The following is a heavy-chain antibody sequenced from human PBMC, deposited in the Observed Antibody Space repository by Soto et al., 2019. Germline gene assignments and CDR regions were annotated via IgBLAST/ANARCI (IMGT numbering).Heavy chain of an antibody. J-gene: IGHJ4*02. Sequence: QVQLQESGPGLVKPSQTLSLTCTVSGDSFSSADYKWSWIRQPPGKGLEWIGYIYYSGYTYNSPSLKSRLTMSVDTSKNQFSLKLSSVTAADTAVYYCARSGDYVDFDYWGQGTMVTVS. CDR2: IYYSGYT. CDR3: ARSGDYVDFDY. V-gene: IGHV4-30-4*01. CDR1: GDSFSSADYK. D-gene: IGHD4-17*01.